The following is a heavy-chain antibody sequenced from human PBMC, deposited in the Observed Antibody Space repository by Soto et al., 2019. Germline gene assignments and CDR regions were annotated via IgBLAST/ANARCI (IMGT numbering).Heavy chain of an antibody. V-gene: IGHV1-18*01. CDR1: GYTFTSYG. J-gene: IGHJ3*02. CDR3: AREYRDYGGNSDAFDI. CDR2: ISAYNGNT. Sequence: ASVKVSCKASGYTFTSYGISWVRQAPGQGLEWMGWISAYNGNTNYAQKLQGRVTMTTDTSTSTAYMELRSLRSDDTALYYCAREYRDYGGNSDAFDIWGQGTMVTVSS. D-gene: IGHD4-17*01.